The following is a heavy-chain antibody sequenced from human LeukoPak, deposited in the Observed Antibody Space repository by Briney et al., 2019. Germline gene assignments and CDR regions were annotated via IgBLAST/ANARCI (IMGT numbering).Heavy chain of an antibody. J-gene: IGHJ3*02. V-gene: IGHV4-39*01. CDR1: GGSISSSSYY. CDR2: IYYSGST. Sequence: SETLSLTCTVSGGSISSSSYYWGWIRQPPGKGLEWIGSIYYSGSTYYNPSLKSRVTISVDTSKNQFSLKLSSVTAADTAVYYCARHGQWLVTGYEAFDIWGQGIMVTVSS. D-gene: IGHD6-19*01. CDR3: ARHGQWLVTGYEAFDI.